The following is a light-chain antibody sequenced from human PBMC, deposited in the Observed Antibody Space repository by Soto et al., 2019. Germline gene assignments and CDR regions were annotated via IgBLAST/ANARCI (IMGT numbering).Light chain of an antibody. CDR1: QSVSSSY. CDR2: GAS. CDR3: QQYGSPIT. Sequence: EIVLTQSPGTLSLSPGERATLSCRASQSVSSSYLAWYQQKPGQAPRLLIYGASSRATGILDRFSGSGSGTDFTLTISRLEPEDFAVYYCQQYGSPITFGPGTKVDIK. V-gene: IGKV3-20*01. J-gene: IGKJ3*01.